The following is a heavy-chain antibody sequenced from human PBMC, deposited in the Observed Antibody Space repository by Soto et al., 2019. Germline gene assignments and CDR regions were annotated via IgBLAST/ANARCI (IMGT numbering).Heavy chain of an antibody. CDR1: GFTFSSYS. CDR2: ISYDGSNK. CDR3: AKAGVTIFGVVTKSDMDV. V-gene: IGHV3-30*18. D-gene: IGHD3-3*01. J-gene: IGHJ6*03. Sequence: GGSLRLSCAASGFTFSSYSMNWVRQAPGKGLEWVAVISYDGSNKYYADSVKGRFTISRDNSKNTLYLQMNSLRAEDTAVYYCAKAGVTIFGVVTKSDMDVWGKGTTVTVSS.